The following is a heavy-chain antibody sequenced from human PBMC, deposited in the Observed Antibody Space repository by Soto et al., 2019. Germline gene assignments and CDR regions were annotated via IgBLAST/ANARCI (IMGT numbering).Heavy chain of an antibody. CDR1: GYTFTSYY. CDR2: INPSGGST. CDR3: ARDQGITGTTLWFDP. Sequence: GASVKVSCKASGYTFTSYYMHWVRQAPGQGLEWMGIINPSGGSTSYAQKFQGRVTMTRDTSTSTVYMELSSLRSEDTAVYYCARDQGITGTTLWFDPWGQGTLVTVSS. D-gene: IGHD1-7*01. J-gene: IGHJ5*02. V-gene: IGHV1-46*01.